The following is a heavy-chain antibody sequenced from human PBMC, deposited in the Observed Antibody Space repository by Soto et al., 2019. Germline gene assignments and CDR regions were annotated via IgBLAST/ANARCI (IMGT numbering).Heavy chain of an antibody. CDR1: GGTFSSYA. V-gene: IGHV1-69*13. CDR2: IIPIFGTA. Sequence: SVKVSCKASGGTFSSYAISWVRQAPGQGLECMGGIIPIFGTANYAQKFQGRVTITADESTSTAYMELSSLRSEDTAVYYCARDPQVAVAGTGFDNWGQGTLVTVSS. J-gene: IGHJ4*02. D-gene: IGHD6-19*01. CDR3: ARDPQVAVAGTGFDN.